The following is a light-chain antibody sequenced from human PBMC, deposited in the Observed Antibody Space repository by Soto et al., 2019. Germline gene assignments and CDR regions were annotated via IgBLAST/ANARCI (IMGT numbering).Light chain of an antibody. CDR2: GAS. CDR3: QQYNNWPPIT. V-gene: IGKV3-15*01. J-gene: IGKJ5*01. CDR1: QSVNSN. Sequence: EVVLTQSRDTLSLSPGETATLSCRASQSVNSNYLAWHQQKPGQAPRLLIYGASTRATGIPARFSGSGSGTEFTLTISSLQSEDFAVYYCQQYNNWPPITFGQGTRLEIK.